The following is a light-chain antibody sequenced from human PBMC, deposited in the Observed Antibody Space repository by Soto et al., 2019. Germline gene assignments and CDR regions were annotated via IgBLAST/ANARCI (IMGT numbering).Light chain of an antibody. CDR2: AAS. V-gene: IGKV3-20*01. J-gene: IGKJ1*01. CDR3: QKYGSSPRT. Sequence: EIVLTQSPGTLSLSPGERATLSCRASQSVRNNYLAWYQQRPGQAPRLLIYAASSRATGIPDRFSGSGSGTDLTLTISRLEPEDFAVYYCQKYGSSPRTFGQGTKVEIK. CDR1: QSVRNNY.